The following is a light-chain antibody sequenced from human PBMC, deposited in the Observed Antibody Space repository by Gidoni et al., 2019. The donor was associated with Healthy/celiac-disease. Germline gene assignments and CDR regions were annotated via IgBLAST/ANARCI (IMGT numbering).Light chain of an antibody. J-gene: IGKJ1*01. CDR1: QSVSSSY. V-gene: IGKV3-20*01. Sequence: EIVLTQSTGTLSLSPGERATLACRASQSVSSSYLAWYQQKPGQAPRLRSYGASSRATGLPDRFSGSGSGTDFTLTISRLEPEDFAVYYCQQYGSSPPWTFGQGTKVEIK. CDR3: QQYGSSPPWT. CDR2: GAS.